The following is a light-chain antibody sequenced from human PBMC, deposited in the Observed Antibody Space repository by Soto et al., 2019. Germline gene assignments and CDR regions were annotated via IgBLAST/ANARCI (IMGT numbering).Light chain of an antibody. CDR3: QQGGNWPLT. CDR1: QSVSGY. CDR2: DAS. V-gene: IGKV3-11*01. J-gene: IGKJ5*01. Sequence: ENVLTQSPATLSLSPGERATLSCRASQSVSGYLAWYQQKPGQAPRLLIYDASSRASGIPARFSGSGSGTDFTLTISSLEPEDFAVYYCQQGGNWPLTFGQGTRLEIK.